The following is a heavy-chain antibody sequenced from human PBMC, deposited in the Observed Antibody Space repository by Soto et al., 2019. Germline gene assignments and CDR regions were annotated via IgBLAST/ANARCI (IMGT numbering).Heavy chain of an antibody. J-gene: IGHJ3*02. Sequence: QVQLQESGPGLVKPSETLSLTCTVSGGSISSNYWSWIRQPPGKGLEWIGYIYYSGSTNYNPSLKRRVTLSVATSKNQFSLKLSSVTAADTAVYYCARPKWEHEMGGAFDIWGQGTMVTVSS. CDR3: ARPKWEHEMGGAFDI. CDR2: IYYSGST. CDR1: GGSISSNY. D-gene: IGHD1-26*01. V-gene: IGHV4-59*08.